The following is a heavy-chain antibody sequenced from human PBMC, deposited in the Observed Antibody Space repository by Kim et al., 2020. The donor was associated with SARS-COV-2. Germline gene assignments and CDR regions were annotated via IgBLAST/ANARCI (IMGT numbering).Heavy chain of an antibody. Sequence: GGSLRLSCVASGFIFSSFVMTWVRQAPGKGLEWVSILSDSGGDQFYADSVKGRFTISRDNSKNTLYLQMNSLRAEDTAVYYCARKGITGRGQWFFDLWGRGTLGSASS. CDR2: LSDSGGDQ. V-gene: IGHV3-23*01. CDR1: GFIFSSFV. D-gene: IGHD1-20*01. J-gene: IGHJ2*01. CDR3: ARKGITGRGQWFFDL.